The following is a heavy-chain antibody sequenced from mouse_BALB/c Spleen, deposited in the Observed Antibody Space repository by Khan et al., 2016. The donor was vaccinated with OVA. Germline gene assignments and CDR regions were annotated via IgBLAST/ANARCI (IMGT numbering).Heavy chain of an antibody. V-gene: IGHV1S137*01. Sequence: QVQLKESGAELVRPGVSVKISCKGSGYKFTDFTMHWVKQSHAMSLEWIGVISTSYGDVNYNQKFKDKATMTVDKSSNTAYMDLARLTSEDSAIYYWARGGGGDRFLYWGQGTLVTVSA. CDR3: ARGGGGDRFLY. CDR1: GYKFTDFT. J-gene: IGHJ3*01. CDR2: ISTSYGDV.